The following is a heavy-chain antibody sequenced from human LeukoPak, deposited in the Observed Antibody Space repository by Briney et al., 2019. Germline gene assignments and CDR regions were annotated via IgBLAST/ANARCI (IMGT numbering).Heavy chain of an antibody. CDR3: ASTDPLGSGYYSRYYYYMDV. CDR2: IYTSGST. D-gene: IGHD3-3*01. CDR1: GGSISSGSYY. V-gene: IGHV4-61*02. J-gene: IGHJ6*03. Sequence: SQTLSLTCTVSGGSISSGSYYWSWIRQPAGKGLEWIGRIYTSGSTNYNPSLKSRVTISVDTSKNQFSLKLSSVTAADTAVYYCASTDPLGSGYYSRYYYYMDVWGKGTTVTVSS.